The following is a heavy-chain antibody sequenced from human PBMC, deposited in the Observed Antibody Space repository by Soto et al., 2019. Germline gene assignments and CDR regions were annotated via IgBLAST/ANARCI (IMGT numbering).Heavy chain of an antibody. CDR3: TRGPPRVQWFDP. V-gene: IGHV4-61*01. CDR2: IYFTGST. Sequence: SETLSLTCTVSRGAVISGTYYWSWIRQPPGKGLEWIGHIYFTGSTNYNPSLKSRVTMSLDTSRNQFSLKLSSVTAADTAVYYCTRGPPRVQWFDPWGLGTLVTVSS. J-gene: IGHJ5*02. CDR1: RGAVISGTYY.